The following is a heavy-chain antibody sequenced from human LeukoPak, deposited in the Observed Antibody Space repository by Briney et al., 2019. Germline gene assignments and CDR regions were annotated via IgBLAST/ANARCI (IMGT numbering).Heavy chain of an antibody. J-gene: IGHJ4*02. V-gene: IGHV3-21*01. CDR1: GFTFSSYS. CDR3: ARETFDCSSTSCYLGFDY. D-gene: IGHD2-2*01. CDR2: IGSSISYI. Sequence: GGSLRLSCAASGFTFSSYSMKWVRQAPGKGLEWVSFIGSSISYISYADSVKGRFTISRDNAKNSLYLQMNSLRAEDTAVYYCARETFDCSSTSCYLGFDYWGQGTLVTVSS.